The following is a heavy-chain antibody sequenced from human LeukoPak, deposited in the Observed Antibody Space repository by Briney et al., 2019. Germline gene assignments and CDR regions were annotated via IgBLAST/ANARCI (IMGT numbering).Heavy chain of an antibody. CDR3: ARGVSVAAPGGDDAFDI. CDR2: INAGNGNT. D-gene: IGHD6-19*01. Sequence: ASVKVSCKASGYTFTSYAMHWVRQAPGQRLEWMGWINAGNGNTKYSQKFQGRVTITRDTSASTAYMELSSLRSEDTAVYYCARGVSVAAPGGDDAFDIWGQGTMVTASS. J-gene: IGHJ3*02. V-gene: IGHV1-3*01. CDR1: GYTFTSYA.